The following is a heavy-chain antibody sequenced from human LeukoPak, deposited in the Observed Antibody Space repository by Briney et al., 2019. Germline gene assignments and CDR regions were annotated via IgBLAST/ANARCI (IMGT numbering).Heavy chain of an antibody. D-gene: IGHD5/OR15-5a*01. CDR2: ITDGGSAV. Sequence: GGSLRLSCAASGFTFNIYEMNWVRQAPGKGLEWISYITDGGSAVYYADSVKGRFTVSRDNARNSLFLQVNSLRAEDTATCYCARRSTMSYHAIDVWGQGTMVTVSS. CDR3: ARRSTMSYHAIDV. CDR1: GFTFNIYE. J-gene: IGHJ6*02. V-gene: IGHV3-48*03.